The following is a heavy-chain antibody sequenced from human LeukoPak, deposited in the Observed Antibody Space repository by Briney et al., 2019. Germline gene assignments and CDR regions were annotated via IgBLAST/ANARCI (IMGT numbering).Heavy chain of an antibody. V-gene: IGHV3-7*01. CDR3: EGYYDSGGYFDY. D-gene: IGHD3-22*01. Sequence: RGSLRLSCAASGFTFNSYWMSWVRQAPGKGLEWVANIKKDGSEKYYVDSVKGRFTISRDNAKNSVYLQMNSLRVEDTAVYYCEGYYDSGGYFDYWGQGILVTVSS. CDR2: IKKDGSEK. CDR1: GFTFNSYW. J-gene: IGHJ4*02.